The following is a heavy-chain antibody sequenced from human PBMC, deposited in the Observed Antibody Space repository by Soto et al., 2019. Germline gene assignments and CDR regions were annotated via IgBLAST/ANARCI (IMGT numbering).Heavy chain of an antibody. J-gene: IGHJ6*02. CDR3: ARATTVTTFYYYYYYGMDV. CDR2: IYHSGST. V-gene: IGHV4-38-2*01. D-gene: IGHD4-17*01. Sequence: SETLSLTCAVSGYSISSGYYWGWIRQPPGKGLEWIGSIYHSGSTYYNPSLKSRVTISVDTSKNQFSLKLSSVTAADTAVYYCARATTVTTFYYYYYYGMDVWGQGTTVTVSS. CDR1: GYSISSGYY.